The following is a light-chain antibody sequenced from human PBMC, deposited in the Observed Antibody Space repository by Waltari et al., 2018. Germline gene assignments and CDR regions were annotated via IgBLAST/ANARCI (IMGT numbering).Light chain of an antibody. J-gene: IGKJ1*01. CDR1: RRVGRA. Sequence: EFVLTQSPGTLALSPGERATLSCRAGRRVGRALAWYQQKPGQAPRLLIYYASSRATGISDKLSGSVSGTDLSLTINRVEPEDVAVYFCQMYVRLPVTFGQGTKVEVK. CDR3: QMYVRLPVT. CDR2: YAS. V-gene: IGKV3-20*01.